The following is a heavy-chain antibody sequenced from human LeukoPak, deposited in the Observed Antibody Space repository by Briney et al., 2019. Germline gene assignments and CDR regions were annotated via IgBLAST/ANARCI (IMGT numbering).Heavy chain of an antibody. V-gene: IGHV3-64D*06. J-gene: IGHJ4*02. CDR1: GFTFSRSP. CDR2: ISSDGVST. CDR3: VKETAFYDH. D-gene: IGHD2/OR15-2a*01. Sequence: GGSLRLSCSASGFTFSRSPMHWVRQAPGKGLEYVSAISSDGVSTYYGASVKGRFTISRDNSKNTLYLQMSSLRAEDTALYYCVKETAFYDHWGPGTLVTVSS.